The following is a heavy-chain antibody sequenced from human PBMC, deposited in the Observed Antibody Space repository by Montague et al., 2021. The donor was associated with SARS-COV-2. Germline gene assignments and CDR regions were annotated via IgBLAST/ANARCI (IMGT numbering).Heavy chain of an antibody. J-gene: IGHJ4*02. V-gene: IGHV3-30*04. CDR3: ARDLGAIFGY. CDR2: ISYDGSNK. CDR1: GFTFSSYA. D-gene: IGHD1-26*01. Sequence: SLRLSCAASGFTFSSYAMHWVRQAPGKGLEWVAVISYDGSNKYYVDSVKGRFTISRDNSKNTLYLQMNSLRAEDTAVYYCARDLGAIFGYWGQGTLVTVSS.